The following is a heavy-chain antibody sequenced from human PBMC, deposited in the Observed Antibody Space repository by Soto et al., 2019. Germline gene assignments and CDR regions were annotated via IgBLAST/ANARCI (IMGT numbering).Heavy chain of an antibody. V-gene: IGHV1-69*08. D-gene: IGHD4-4*01. Sequence: QVQLVQSGAEVKKPGSSVKVSCKASGGTFSTYTITWVRQAPGQGLEWMGRIIPIIGIINYAQKFQGRVTISADXFXGSXDMELTGLRSDDTAVYYCAGDPDSHYNDSHASSYPWGQGTLVTVSS. CDR2: IIPIIGII. CDR1: GGTFSTYT. J-gene: IGHJ5*02. CDR3: AGDPDSHYNDSHASSYP.